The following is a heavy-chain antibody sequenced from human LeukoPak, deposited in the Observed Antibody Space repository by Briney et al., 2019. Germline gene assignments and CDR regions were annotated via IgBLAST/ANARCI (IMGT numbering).Heavy chain of an antibody. CDR2: IYTSGSI. CDR3: ATLLSSSYYFDY. J-gene: IGHJ4*02. CDR1: GNSISSGDNY. V-gene: IGHV4-61*02. D-gene: IGHD3-10*02. Sequence: SETLSLTCTVSGNSISSGDNYWSWIRQPAGKGLEWIGRIYTSGSITYNPSLKSRVIISVDTSKNHFSLKLSSVTAADTAVYFCATLLSSSYYFDYWGQGTLVTVSS.